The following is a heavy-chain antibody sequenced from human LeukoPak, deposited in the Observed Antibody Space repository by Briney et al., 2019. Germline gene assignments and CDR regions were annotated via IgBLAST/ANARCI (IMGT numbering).Heavy chain of an antibody. V-gene: IGHV3-48*02. CDR3: ARYWGIPRWYFDL. CDR1: GFTFSSYS. Sequence: PGGSLRLSCAASGFTFSSYSMNWVRQAPGKGLEWISYISSSSSPIYYADSVKGRFTISRDNAKNSVYLQMNSLRDEDTAVYYCARYWGIPRWYFDLWGRGTLVSVSS. CDR2: ISSSSSPI. J-gene: IGHJ2*01. D-gene: IGHD3-16*01.